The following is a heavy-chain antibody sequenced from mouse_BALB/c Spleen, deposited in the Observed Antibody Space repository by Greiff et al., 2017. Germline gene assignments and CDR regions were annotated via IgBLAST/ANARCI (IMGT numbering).Heavy chain of an antibody. V-gene: IGHV2-9*02. CDR1: GFSLTSYG. CDR2: IWAGGST. J-gene: IGHJ4*01. Sequence: VQVVESGPGLVAPSQSLSITCTVSGFSLTSYGVHWVRQPPGKGLEWLGVIWAGGSTNYNSALMSRLSISKDNSKSQVFLKMNSLQTDDTAMYYCAREAYYYGSRVYAMDYWGQGTSVTVSS. CDR3: AREAYYYGSRVYAMDY. D-gene: IGHD1-1*01.